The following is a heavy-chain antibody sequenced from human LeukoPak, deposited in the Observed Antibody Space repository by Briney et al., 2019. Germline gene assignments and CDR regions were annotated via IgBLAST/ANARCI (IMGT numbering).Heavy chain of an antibody. Sequence: SVTVSCKASGYTFTSYGISWVRQAPGQGLEWMGGIIPIFGTANYAQKFQGRVTITADESTSTAYMELSSLRSEDTAVYYCASCGYYYYYGMDVWGQGTTVTVSS. CDR1: GYTFTSYG. V-gene: IGHV1-69*13. J-gene: IGHJ6*02. CDR3: ASCGYYYYYGMDV. CDR2: IIPIFGTA.